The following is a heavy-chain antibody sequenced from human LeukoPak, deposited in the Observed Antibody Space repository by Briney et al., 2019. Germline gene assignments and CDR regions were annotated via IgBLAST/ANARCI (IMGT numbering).Heavy chain of an antibody. D-gene: IGHD3-9*01. CDR1: GFSFSSYY. Sequence: PGGSLRLSCAASGFSFSSYYMSWVRQAPGKGLEWVAVISYDGSNKYYADSVKGRFTISRDNSKNTLYLQMNSLRAEDTAVYYCARDRNYDILTGYPSRYYYYGMDVWGQGTTVTVSS. CDR3: ARDRNYDILTGYPSRYYYYGMDV. V-gene: IGHV3-30-3*01. CDR2: ISYDGSNK. J-gene: IGHJ6*02.